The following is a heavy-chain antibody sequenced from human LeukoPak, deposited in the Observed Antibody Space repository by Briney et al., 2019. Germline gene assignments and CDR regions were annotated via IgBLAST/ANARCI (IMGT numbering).Heavy chain of an antibody. CDR1: GYTFTGYY. CDR2: INPNSGGT. CDR3: ARSVLRQGAFDI. V-gene: IGHV1-2*02. D-gene: IGHD2-8*01. Sequence: ASVKVSCKASGYTFTGYYMHWVRQAPGQGLEWMGWINPNSGGTNYAQKFQGRVTMTRDTSISTAYMELSRLRSDDTAMYYCARSVLRQGAFDIWGQGTMVTVSS. J-gene: IGHJ3*02.